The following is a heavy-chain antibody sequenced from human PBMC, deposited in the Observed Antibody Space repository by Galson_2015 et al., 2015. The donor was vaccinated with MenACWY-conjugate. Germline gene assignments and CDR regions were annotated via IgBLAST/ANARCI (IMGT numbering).Heavy chain of an antibody. Sequence: SLRLSCAASGFTFSSYWMAWVRQAPGKGLEYVANIKQDGSERYYADYVKGRFTISRDNSKNTLYLQMNSLRPEDTAVYYCAKGRRGVGANHYFDNWGQGTPVTVSS. CDR2: IKQDGSER. V-gene: IGHV3-7*01. D-gene: IGHD1-26*01. CDR3: AKGRRGVGANHYFDN. J-gene: IGHJ4*02. CDR1: GFTFSSYW.